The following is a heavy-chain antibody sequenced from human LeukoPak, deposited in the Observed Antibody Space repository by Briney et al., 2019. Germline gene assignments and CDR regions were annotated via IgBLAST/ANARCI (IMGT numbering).Heavy chain of an antibody. V-gene: IGHV3-11*04. CDR3: AKGVDYCSGGSCPADY. CDR1: GFTFSDYY. Sequence: GGSLRLSCAASGFTFSDYYMSWIRQAPGKGLEWVSYITSSGSTIYYADSMKGRFTISRDNAKNSLYLQMNSLRAEDTAVYYCAKGVDYCSGGSCPADYWGPGTLVTVCS. J-gene: IGHJ4*02. CDR2: ITSSGSTI. D-gene: IGHD2-15*01.